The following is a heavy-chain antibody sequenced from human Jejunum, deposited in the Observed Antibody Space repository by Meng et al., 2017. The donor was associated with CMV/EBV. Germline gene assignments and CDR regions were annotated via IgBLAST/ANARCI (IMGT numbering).Heavy chain of an antibody. CDR1: TFSTYW. Sequence: TFSTYWMSWIRQAPGKGLEWVVNIKEDGSEKYYVDSVKGRFTISRDNAKNSLYLQMNSLRVEDTAVYYCARSVTTSDFDYYYGMDVWGQGTTVTVSS. D-gene: IGHD5-12*01. J-gene: IGHJ6*02. CDR3: ARSVTTSDFDYYYGMDV. V-gene: IGHV3-7*01. CDR2: IKEDGSEK.